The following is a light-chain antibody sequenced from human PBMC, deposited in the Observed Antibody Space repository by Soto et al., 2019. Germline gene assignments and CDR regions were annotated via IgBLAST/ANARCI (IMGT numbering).Light chain of an antibody. CDR3: QQRRNLGGFT. CDR2: DAS. V-gene: IGKV3-11*01. Sequence: EIVLTQSPATLSLSPGERATLSCRASQSVSSYLAWYQQKPGQAPRLLIYDASNRATGIPARFSGSGSGTDFTLPISSLEPEDFAVYYCQQRRNLGGFTFGPGPKVDIK. CDR1: QSVSSY. J-gene: IGKJ3*01.